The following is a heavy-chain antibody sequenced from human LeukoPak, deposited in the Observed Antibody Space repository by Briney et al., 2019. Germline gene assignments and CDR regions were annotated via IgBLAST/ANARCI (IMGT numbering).Heavy chain of an antibody. CDR1: GFTFSSYA. CDR3: ANNWDWFGDLWPIEY. D-gene: IGHD3-10*01. V-gene: IGHV3-30*04. Sequence: GGSLRLSCAASGFTFSSYAMHWVRQAPGKGLEWVAVISYDGSNKYYADSVKGRFTISRDNSKNTLYLQMNSLRAEDTAVYYCANNWDWFGDLWPIEYWGQGTLVTVSS. CDR2: ISYDGSNK. J-gene: IGHJ4*02.